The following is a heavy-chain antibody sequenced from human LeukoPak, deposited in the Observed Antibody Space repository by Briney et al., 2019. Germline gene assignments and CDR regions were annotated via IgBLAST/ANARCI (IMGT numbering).Heavy chain of an antibody. CDR3: ARGTYYYDSSGLDY. CDR2: ISSNGGST. V-gene: IGHV3-64*01. D-gene: IGHD3-22*01. Sequence: PGRSLRLSCAASGFTFSSYAMHWVRQAPGKGLEYVSAISSNGGSTYYANSVKGRFTISRDNSKNTLYLQMGSLRAEDMAVYYCARGTYYYDSSGLDYWGQGTLVTVSS. J-gene: IGHJ4*02. CDR1: GFTFSSYA.